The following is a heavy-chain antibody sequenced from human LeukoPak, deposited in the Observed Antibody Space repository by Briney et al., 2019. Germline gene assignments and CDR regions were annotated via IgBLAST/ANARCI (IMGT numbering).Heavy chain of an antibody. J-gene: IGHJ5*02. Sequence: SETLSLTCTVSGGSISSYSWSWIRQPAGKGLEWIGRIYSSVTTNYNPSLNSRVTMSLDTSKNQFSLNLTSVTAADTAVYYCAREATQPSRRFDPWGQGTLVTVSS. D-gene: IGHD6-13*01. CDR3: AREATQPSRRFDP. V-gene: IGHV4-4*07. CDR2: IYSSVTT. CDR1: GGSISSYS.